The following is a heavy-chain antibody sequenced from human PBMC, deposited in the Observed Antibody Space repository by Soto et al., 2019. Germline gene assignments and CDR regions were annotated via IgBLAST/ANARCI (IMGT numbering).Heavy chain of an antibody. CDR2: VHYSGST. CDR1: GGSISGYY. J-gene: IGHJ5*02. Sequence: PSETLSLTCTVSGGSISGYYWSWIRQPPGKGLEWIGYVHYSGSTNHNPSLRSRVTISVDMSKNQFSLKLNSVAAADAAMYYCARNHYGDPPLNNWFDPWGQGTLVTVSS. V-gene: IGHV4-59*01. D-gene: IGHD4-17*01. CDR3: ARNHYGDPPLNNWFDP.